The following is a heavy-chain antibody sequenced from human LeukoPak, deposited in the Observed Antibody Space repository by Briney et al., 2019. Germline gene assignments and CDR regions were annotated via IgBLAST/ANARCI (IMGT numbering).Heavy chain of an antibody. D-gene: IGHD6-13*01. CDR1: GGSISSYY. CDR3: ARDSGSWYSNWFDP. J-gene: IGHJ5*02. V-gene: IGHV4-59*01. CDR2: IYYSGST. Sequence: SETLSLTCTVSGGSISSYYWSWIRQPPGKGLEWIGYIYYSGSTNYNPSLKSRVTISVDTSKNQFSLKLSSVTAADTAVYYCARDSGSWYSNWFDPWGQGTLVTVSS.